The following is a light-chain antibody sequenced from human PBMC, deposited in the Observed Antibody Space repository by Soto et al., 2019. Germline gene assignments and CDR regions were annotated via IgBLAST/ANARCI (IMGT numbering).Light chain of an antibody. CDR3: GSWDSSLRAYA. V-gene: IGLV1-51*01. Sequence: QSVLTQPPSVSAAPGQKVTISCSGSSSNIGGNSVSWYQQLPGTAPKLLIYDDNKRPSGIPDRFSGSKSGTSATLGITGFQTGDEADYYCGSWDSSLRAYAFGTGTKVTVL. J-gene: IGLJ1*01. CDR2: DDN. CDR1: SSNIGGNS.